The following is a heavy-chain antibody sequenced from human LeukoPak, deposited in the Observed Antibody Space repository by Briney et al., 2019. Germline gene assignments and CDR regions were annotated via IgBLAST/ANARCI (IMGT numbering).Heavy chain of an antibody. CDR2: IIPICGTA. CDR1: GGTFSSYA. J-gene: IGHJ3*02. V-gene: IGHV1-69*05. D-gene: IGHD3-22*01. Sequence: SVKVSCKASGGTFSSYAISWVRQAPGQGLEWMGGIIPICGTANYAQKFQGRVTITTDESTSPAYMELSSLKSEDTAVYYCASDFGGYDSSGYYGAFDIWGQGTMVTVSS. CDR3: ASDFGGYDSSGYYGAFDI.